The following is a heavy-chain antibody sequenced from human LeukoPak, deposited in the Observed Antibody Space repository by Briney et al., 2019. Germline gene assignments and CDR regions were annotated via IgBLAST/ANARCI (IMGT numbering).Heavy chain of an antibody. CDR1: GYTFTSYD. CDR2: MDPNSGNT. D-gene: IGHD6-19*01. CDR3: TTSPVPGIDY. Sequence: ASVKVSCKASGYTFTSYDINWVRQATGQGLEWMGWMDPNSGNTGYAQKFQGRVTMTRNTSISTAYMELSSLRTEDTAMYYCTTSPVPGIDYWGQGIQVTVSS. V-gene: IGHV1-8*01. J-gene: IGHJ4*02.